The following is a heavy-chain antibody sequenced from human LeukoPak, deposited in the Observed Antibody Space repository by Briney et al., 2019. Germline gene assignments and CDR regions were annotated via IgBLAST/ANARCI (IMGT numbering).Heavy chain of an antibody. J-gene: IGHJ4*02. V-gene: IGHV3-23*01. Sequence: PGGSLRLSCAASGFTFTNYAMTWVRQAPGKGLEWVSTVSGSGDTTYYADSVKGRFTVSRDDSKNTLYLQMNSLRAEDTAVYYCAKVRSSSAYSCYNYWGQGNLVTVSS. CDR2: VSGSGDTT. D-gene: IGHD2-15*01. CDR1: GFTFTNYA. CDR3: AKVRSSSAYSCYNY.